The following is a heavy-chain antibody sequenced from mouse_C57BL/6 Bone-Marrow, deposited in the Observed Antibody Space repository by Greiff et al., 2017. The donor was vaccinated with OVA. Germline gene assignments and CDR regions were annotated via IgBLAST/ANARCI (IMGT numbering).Heavy chain of an antibody. CDR2: IDPEDGDN. V-gene: IGHV14-1*01. CDR1: GFNIKDYY. Sequence: VQLQQSGAELVRPGASVKLSCTASGFNIKDYYMHWVKQRPEQGLAWIGRIDPEDGDNEYAPKFQGKATMTADTSSNTAYLQLSSLTSEDTAVYYCTTEGTGTPFDYWGQGTTLTVSS. D-gene: IGHD1-1*01. CDR3: TTEGTGTPFDY. J-gene: IGHJ2*01.